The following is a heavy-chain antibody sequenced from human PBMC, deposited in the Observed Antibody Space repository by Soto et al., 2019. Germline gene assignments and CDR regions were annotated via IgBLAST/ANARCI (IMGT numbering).Heavy chain of an antibody. CDR2: ISGSGGST. CDR1: GFTVSSYG. CDR3: EKEVGSTVTPVLDS. J-gene: IGHJ4*02. V-gene: IGHV3-23*01. D-gene: IGHD4-17*01. Sequence: PGGPLRLSCAPSGFTVSSYGMSWVRQAPGKGLEWVSAISGSGGSTYYADSVKGRFTISRDNSKNTLYLQMNSLRAEDTAVYYCEKEVGSTVTPVLDSWGQGTLVTVSS.